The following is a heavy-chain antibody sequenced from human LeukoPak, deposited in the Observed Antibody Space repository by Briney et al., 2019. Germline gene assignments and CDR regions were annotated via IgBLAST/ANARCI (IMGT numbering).Heavy chain of an antibody. Sequence: ASVKVSCKASGYTFTGYYMHWVRQAPGQGLEWMGWINPNSGASHYAQKFQGRVTMTRDTSINTAYMELCSLTSDDTAVYYCARDLYSNYIRFDSWGQGTLVTVSS. J-gene: IGHJ4*02. CDR2: INPNSGAS. CDR1: GYTFTGYY. CDR3: ARDLYSNYIRFDS. V-gene: IGHV1-2*02. D-gene: IGHD4-11*01.